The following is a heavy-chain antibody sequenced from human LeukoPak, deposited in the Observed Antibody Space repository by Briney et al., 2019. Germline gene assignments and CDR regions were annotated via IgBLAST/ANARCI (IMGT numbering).Heavy chain of an antibody. CDR3: ARESYSDFWSGYYRSYYGMDV. V-gene: IGHV3-7*01. CDR1: GFTFSSYW. D-gene: IGHD3-3*01. CDR2: IKQDGSEK. Sequence: GGSLRLSCAASGFTFSSYWMSWVRQAPGKGLEWVANIKQDGSEKYYVDSVKGRFTISRDNAKNSLYLQMNSLRAEDTAVYYCARESYSDFWSGYYRSYYGMDVWGQGTTVTVSS. J-gene: IGHJ6*02.